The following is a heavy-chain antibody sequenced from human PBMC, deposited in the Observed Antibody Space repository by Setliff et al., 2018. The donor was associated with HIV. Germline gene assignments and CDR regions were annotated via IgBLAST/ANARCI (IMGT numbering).Heavy chain of an antibody. CDR2: ISYDGSNK. CDR3: ARGLYCGGDCDAFDI. J-gene: IGHJ3*02. Sequence: GGSLRLSCAASGFTFSSYAMHWVRQAPGKGLEWVAVISYDGSNKYYADSVKGRFTISRDNSKNTPYLQINSLRTEDTAMYYCARGLYCGGDCDAFDIWGQGTMVTVSS. D-gene: IGHD2-21*02. CDR1: GFTFSSYA. V-gene: IGHV3-30*04.